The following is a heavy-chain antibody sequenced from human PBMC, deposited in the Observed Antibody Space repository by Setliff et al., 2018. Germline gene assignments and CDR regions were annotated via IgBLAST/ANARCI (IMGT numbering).Heavy chain of an antibody. Sequence: LRLSCAASGFTFSSYGMHWVRQAPGKGLEWVAFIRYDGSNKYYADSVKGRFTISRDNSKNTLYLQMNSLRAEDTAVYYCAKDTGAAKYGMDVWGQGTTVTVSS. CDR2: IRYDGSNK. V-gene: IGHV3-30*02. D-gene: IGHD2-15*01. CDR3: AKDTGAAKYGMDV. CDR1: GFTFSSYG. J-gene: IGHJ6*02.